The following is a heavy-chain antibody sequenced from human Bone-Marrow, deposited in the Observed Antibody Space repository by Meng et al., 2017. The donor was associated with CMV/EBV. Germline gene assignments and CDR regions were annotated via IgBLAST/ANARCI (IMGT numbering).Heavy chain of an antibody. Sequence: VQLVQSGAEVEMPGASVKVSCKATGYTFTGYYMHWVRQAPGKGLEWMGWINPNSGGTNYAQKFQGRVTMTRDTSISTAYMELSRLRSDDTAVYYCARGTARGGENFDYWGQGTLVTVSS. CDR3: ARGTARGGENFDY. V-gene: IGHV1-2*02. J-gene: IGHJ4*02. CDR1: GYTFTGYY. CDR2: INPNSGGT. D-gene: IGHD4-23*01.